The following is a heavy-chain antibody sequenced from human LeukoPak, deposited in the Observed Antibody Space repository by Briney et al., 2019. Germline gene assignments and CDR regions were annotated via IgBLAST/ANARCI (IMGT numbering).Heavy chain of an antibody. J-gene: IGHJ4*02. CDR2: INSDGSST. Sequence: PGGSLRLSCAASGFTFSSYWMHWVRQAPGKGLVWVSRINSDGSSTSYADSVKGRFTISRDNANNTLYLQMNSLRAEDTAVYYWARDINWNYPFDYWGQGTLVTVSS. V-gene: IGHV3-74*01. D-gene: IGHD1-7*01. CDR3: ARDINWNYPFDY. CDR1: GFTFSSYW.